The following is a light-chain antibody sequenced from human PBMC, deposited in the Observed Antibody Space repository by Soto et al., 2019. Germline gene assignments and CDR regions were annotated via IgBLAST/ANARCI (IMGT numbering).Light chain of an antibody. J-gene: IGKJ1*01. CDR3: QKYDSAPWT. V-gene: IGKV1-27*01. Sequence: DIQMTQSPSSXSASVXDXVTXXXRASQGIGNFLAWYQQKPGKPPKLLMYAASSLQSGVPFRFSGSGSGTDFTLTIDSLQPEDVASYYCQKYDSAPWTXGQGTKVELK. CDR1: QGIGNF. CDR2: AAS.